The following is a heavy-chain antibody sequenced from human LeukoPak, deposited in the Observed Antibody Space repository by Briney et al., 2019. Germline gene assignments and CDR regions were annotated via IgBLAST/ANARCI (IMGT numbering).Heavy chain of an antibody. CDR1: GFTFSSYG. J-gene: IGHJ5*02. CDR2: ISSSSSTI. D-gene: IGHD2-2*01. CDR3: ARGIPPDIVVVPAAENNWFDP. V-gene: IGHV3-48*01. Sequence: GGSLRLSCAASGFTFSSYGMNWVRQAPGKGLEWVSYISSSSSTIYYADSVKGRFTISRDNAKNSLYLQMNSLRAEDTAVYYCARGIPPDIVVVPAAENNWFDPWGQGTLVTVSS.